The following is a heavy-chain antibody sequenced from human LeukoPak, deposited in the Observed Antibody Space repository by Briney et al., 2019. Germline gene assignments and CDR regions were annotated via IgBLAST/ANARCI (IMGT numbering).Heavy chain of an antibody. V-gene: IGHV5-51*01. CDR3: ARLRNYFDSSNYLSFDF. Sequence: GESLKISCKGSGYSFTSYWIGWVRQMPGKGLEWMGIIYPGDSDTRYSPSFQGQVTISADKSISTAYLQWSSLKASDTAMYYCARLRNYFDSSNYLSFDFWGQGTLVIVSS. D-gene: IGHD3-22*01. J-gene: IGHJ4*02. CDR1: GYSFTSYW. CDR2: IYPGDSDT.